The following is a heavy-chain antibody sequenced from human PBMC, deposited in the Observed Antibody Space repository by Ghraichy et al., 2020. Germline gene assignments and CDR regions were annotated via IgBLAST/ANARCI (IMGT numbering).Heavy chain of an antibody. J-gene: IGHJ4*02. CDR1: GFTFSSYG. Sequence: LSLTCAASGFTFSSYGMHGVRQAPGKGLEWVAVISYDGSNKYYADSVKGRFTISRDNSKNTLYLQMNSLRAEDTAVYYCAKDLHSSGYSYGLVDYWGQGTLVTVSS. CDR2: ISYDGSNK. V-gene: IGHV3-30*18. CDR3: AKDLHSSGYSYGLVDY. D-gene: IGHD5-18*01.